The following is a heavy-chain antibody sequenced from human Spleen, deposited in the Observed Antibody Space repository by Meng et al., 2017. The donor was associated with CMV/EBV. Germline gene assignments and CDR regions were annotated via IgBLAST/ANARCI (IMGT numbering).Heavy chain of an antibody. D-gene: IGHD2-2*01. CDR2: ISGSGGST. Sequence: SGFTFNSYAMSWVRQAPGKGLEWVSAISGSGGSTYYADSVKGRFTISRDNSKNTLYLQMNSLRAEDTAVYYCAKESCSSTSCSNFDYWGQGTLVTVSS. CDR3: AKESCSSTSCSNFDY. CDR1: GFTFNSYA. J-gene: IGHJ4*02. V-gene: IGHV3-23*01.